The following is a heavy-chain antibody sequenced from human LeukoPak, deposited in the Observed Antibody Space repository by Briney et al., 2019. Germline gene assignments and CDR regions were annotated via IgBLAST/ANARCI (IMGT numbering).Heavy chain of an antibody. CDR1: GFTFDDYA. D-gene: IGHD2-2*01. Sequence: PGGSLRLSCAASGFTFDDYAMHWVRQAPGKGLEWVSGISWNSGSIGYADSVKGRFTISRDNAKNSLYLQMNSLRAEDTALYYCAKALPAAELGYAFDIWGQGTMVTVSS. CDR2: ISWNSGSI. J-gene: IGHJ3*02. CDR3: AKALPAAELGYAFDI. V-gene: IGHV3-9*01.